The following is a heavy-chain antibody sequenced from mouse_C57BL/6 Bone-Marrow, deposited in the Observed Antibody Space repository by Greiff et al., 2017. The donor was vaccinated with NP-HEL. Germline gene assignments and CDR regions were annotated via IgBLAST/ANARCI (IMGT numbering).Heavy chain of an antibody. CDR2: ISSGGDYI. V-gene: IGHV5-9-1*02. Sequence: EVQGVESGEGLVKPGGSLKLSCAASGFPFSSYAMSWVRQTPEKRLEWVAYISSGGDYIYYADTVKGRFTISRDNARNTLYLQMSSLKAEDTARYYCTRDGYGGYFDDWGQGTTLTVAS. CDR3: TRDGYGGYFDD. J-gene: IGHJ2*01. CDR1: GFPFSSYA. D-gene: IGHD1-2*01.